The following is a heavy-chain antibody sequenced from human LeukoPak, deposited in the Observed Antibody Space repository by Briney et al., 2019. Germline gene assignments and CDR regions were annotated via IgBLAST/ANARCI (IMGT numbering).Heavy chain of an antibody. Sequence: PSETLSLTCTVSGGSISSYYWSWIRQPAGKGLEWIGRIYTSGSTNYNPSLKSRVTMSVDTSKNQFSLKLSSVTAADTAVYYCARDLLRYYDFWSPNWFDPWGQGTLVTVSS. CDR3: ARDLLRYYDFWSPNWFDP. D-gene: IGHD3-3*01. CDR1: GGSISSYY. J-gene: IGHJ5*02. CDR2: IYTSGST. V-gene: IGHV4-4*07.